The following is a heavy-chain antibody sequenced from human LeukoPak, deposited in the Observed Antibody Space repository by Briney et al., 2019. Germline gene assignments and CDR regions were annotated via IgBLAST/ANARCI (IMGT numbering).Heavy chain of an antibody. CDR2: IYNRGST. CDR1: GGSISSYY. CDR3: ARAWPYYDFWSGYYGGFDP. Sequence: SETLSLTCTVSGGSISSYYWSWIRNPPGKGLKGIGFIYNRGSTNYNPSLKSRVTISVDTSKNQFSLKLSSVTAADTAVYYCARAWPYYDFWSGYYGGFDPWGQGTLVTVSS. J-gene: IGHJ5*02. D-gene: IGHD3-3*01. V-gene: IGHV4-59*01.